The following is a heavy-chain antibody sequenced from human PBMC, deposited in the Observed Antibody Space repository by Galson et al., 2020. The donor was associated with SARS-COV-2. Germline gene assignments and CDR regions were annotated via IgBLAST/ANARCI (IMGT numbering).Heavy chain of an antibody. D-gene: IGHD2-21*02. V-gene: IGHV3-9*01. CDR1: GFTFDDYA. Sequence: SLKISCAASGFTFDDYAMHWVRQAPGKGLEWVSGISWNSGSIGYADSVKGRFTISRDNAKNSLYLQMNSLRAEDTALYYCAKGSDASTYNWFDPWGQGTLVTVSS. J-gene: IGHJ5*02. CDR2: ISWNSGSI. CDR3: AKGSDASTYNWFDP.